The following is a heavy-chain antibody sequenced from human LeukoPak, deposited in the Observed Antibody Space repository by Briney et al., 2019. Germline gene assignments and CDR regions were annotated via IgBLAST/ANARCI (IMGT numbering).Heavy chain of an antibody. CDR3: AKDDFCSSTSCYFDY. CDR2: ISGSGGST. Sequence: QAGGSLRLSCAASGFTFSSYAMSWVRQAPGKGLEWVSAISGSGGSTYYADSVKGRFTISRDNSKNTLYLQTNSLRAEDTAVYYCAKDDFCSSTSCYFDYWGQGTLVTVSS. CDR1: GFTFSSYA. J-gene: IGHJ4*02. D-gene: IGHD2-2*01. V-gene: IGHV3-23*01.